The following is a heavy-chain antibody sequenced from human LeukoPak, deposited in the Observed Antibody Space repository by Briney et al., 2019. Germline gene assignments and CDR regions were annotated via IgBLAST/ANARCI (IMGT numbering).Heavy chain of an antibody. J-gene: IGHJ3*02. CDR2: IIPILGIA. V-gene: IGHV1-69*04. D-gene: IGHD3-22*01. Sequence: SVKVSCKASGGTFSSYAISWVRQAPGQGLEWMGRIIPILGIANYAQKFQGRVTITADKSTSTAYMELSSLRSEDTAVYYCARDRDRKYYYEAGAAFDIWGQGTMVTVSS. CDR1: GGTFSSYA. CDR3: ARDRDRKYYYEAGAAFDI.